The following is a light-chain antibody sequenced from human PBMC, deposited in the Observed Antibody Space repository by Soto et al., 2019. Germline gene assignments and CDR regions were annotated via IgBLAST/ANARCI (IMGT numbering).Light chain of an antibody. CDR1: SSNIGAGYD. J-gene: IGLJ2*01. V-gene: IGLV1-40*01. CDR2: GNS. Sequence: QSVLTQPPSVSGAPGQRVTISCTGSSSNIGAGYDVHWYQQLPGTAPKLLIYGNSNRPSGVPDRFSGSKSGTSASLAITGRQAEDEADYYCQSYDISLSGVVFGGGTKLTVL. CDR3: QSYDISLSGVV.